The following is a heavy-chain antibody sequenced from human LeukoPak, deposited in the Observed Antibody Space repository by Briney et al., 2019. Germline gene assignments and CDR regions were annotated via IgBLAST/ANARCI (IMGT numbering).Heavy chain of an antibody. J-gene: IGHJ4*02. CDR1: GGSISTYY. V-gene: IGHV4-59*08. Sequence: SETLSLTCTVSGGSISTYYWTWIRQPPGKGLEWIGSISYSGSTNYSPSLEGRVTMSVDTSKNQFSLKLRAVTAADTAVYFCARQELSYGSGSHFDYWGQGILDTVSS. D-gene: IGHD3-10*01. CDR3: ARQELSYGSGSHFDY. CDR2: ISYSGST.